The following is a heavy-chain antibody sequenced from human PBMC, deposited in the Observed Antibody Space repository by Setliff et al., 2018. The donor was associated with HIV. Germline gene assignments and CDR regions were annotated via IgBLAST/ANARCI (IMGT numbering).Heavy chain of an antibody. D-gene: IGHD6-13*01. CDR3: ARDSRSWSWAEYFQF. CDR1: ELTFSNYA. Sequence: GGSLRLSCAASELTFSNYAMTWVRQAPGKGLEWVAKIKQDGSEKYYVDSVKGRFTISRDNAKNSLSLQMNSLRAEDTAVYYCARDSRSWSWAEYFQFWGQGTLVTVSS. CDR2: IKQDGSEK. V-gene: IGHV3-7*01. J-gene: IGHJ1*01.